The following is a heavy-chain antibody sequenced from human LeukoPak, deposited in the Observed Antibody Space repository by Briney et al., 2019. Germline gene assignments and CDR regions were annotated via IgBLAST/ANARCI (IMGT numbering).Heavy chain of an antibody. CDR2: INCSGST. D-gene: IGHD3-9*01. V-gene: IGHV4-34*01. CDR1: GESLSGYS. CDR3: ARSLYDIFRHDAFDI. Sequence: SETLSLTCAIYGESLSGYSWSWIRQSPGKGLEWIGEINCSGSTNYNPSLKSRVTISVDTSTNQFSLKLSSVTAADTAVYYCARSLYDIFRHDAFDIWGQGTMVTVSS. J-gene: IGHJ3*02.